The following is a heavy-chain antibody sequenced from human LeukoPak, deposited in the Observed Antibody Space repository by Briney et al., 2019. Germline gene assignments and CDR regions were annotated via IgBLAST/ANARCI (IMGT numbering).Heavy chain of an antibody. D-gene: IGHD6-13*01. CDR2: IYTSGST. Sequence: SETLSLTCTVSGGSISSYYWSWIRQPAGKGLEWIGRIYTSGSTNYNPSLKSRVTMSVDTSKNQFPLKLSSVTAADTAVYYCARHSTGYSSSWYLDYYYYYGMDVWGQGTTVTVSS. J-gene: IGHJ6*02. V-gene: IGHV4-4*07. CDR3: ARHSTGYSSSWYLDYYYYYGMDV. CDR1: GGSISSYY.